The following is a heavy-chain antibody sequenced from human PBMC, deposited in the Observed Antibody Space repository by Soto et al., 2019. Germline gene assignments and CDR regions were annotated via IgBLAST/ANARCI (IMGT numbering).Heavy chain of an antibody. D-gene: IGHD5-12*01. CDR2: IIPILGIA. V-gene: IGHV1-69*02. Sequence: QVQLVQSGAEVKKPGSSVKVSCKASGGTFSSYTISWVRQAPGQGLEWMGRIIPILGIANYAQKFQGRVTITPDKSTSTAYMELSSLRSEDTAVYYCARHPSGLYGMDVWGQGTTVTVSS. CDR3: ARHPSGLYGMDV. CDR1: GGTFSSYT. J-gene: IGHJ6*02.